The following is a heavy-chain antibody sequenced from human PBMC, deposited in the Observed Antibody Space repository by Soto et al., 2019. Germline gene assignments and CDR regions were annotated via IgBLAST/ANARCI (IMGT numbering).Heavy chain of an antibody. Sequence: ASVKVSCKASGYTFTSYGISWVRQAPGQGLEWMGWISAYNGNTNYAQKLQGRVTMTTDTSTSTAYMELRSLRSDDTAVYYCARDPPRYYYDSKNSNYGIDVWGQRTTVTGSS. CDR1: GYTFTSYG. CDR3: ARDPPRYYYDSKNSNYGIDV. D-gene: IGHD3-22*01. J-gene: IGHJ6*02. V-gene: IGHV1-18*01. CDR2: ISAYNGNT.